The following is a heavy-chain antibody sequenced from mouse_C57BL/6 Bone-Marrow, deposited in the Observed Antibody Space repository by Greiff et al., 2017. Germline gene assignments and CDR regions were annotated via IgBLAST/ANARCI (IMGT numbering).Heavy chain of an antibody. CDR2: ISSGGSYT. V-gene: IGHV5-6*02. D-gene: IGHD4-1*01. J-gene: IGHJ4*01. CDR1: GFTFSSYG. Sequence: EVMLVESGGDLVKPGGSLKLSCAASGFTFSSYGMSWVRQTPDKRLEWVATISSGGSYTYYPDSVKGRFTISRDNAKNTLYLQMSSLKSEDTAMYYCARPKLGAMDDWGQGTSVTVSS. CDR3: ARPKLGAMDD.